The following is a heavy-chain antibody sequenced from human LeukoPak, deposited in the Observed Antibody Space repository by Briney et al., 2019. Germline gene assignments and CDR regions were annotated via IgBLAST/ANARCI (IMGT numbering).Heavy chain of an antibody. D-gene: IGHD3-16*01. CDR2: IHYSGTT. CDR3: ARGGVLPRGFDS. Sequence: SETLSLTCNVSGGSISYFFWSWIRQPPGKGLEWIAYIHYSGTTNHNPSLKSRVTISLDTSKNQLSLNLTSVTAADTAVYYCARGGVLPRGFDSWGQGTLVTVSS. CDR1: GGSISYFF. V-gene: IGHV4-59*01. J-gene: IGHJ5*01.